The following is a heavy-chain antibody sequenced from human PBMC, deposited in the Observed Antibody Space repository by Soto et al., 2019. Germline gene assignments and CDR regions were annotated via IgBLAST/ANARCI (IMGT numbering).Heavy chain of an antibody. CDR1: GFTFSSYG. Sequence: GGSLRLSCAASGFTFSSYGMHWVRQAPGKGLEWVAVIWYDGSNKYYADSVKGRFTISRDNSKNTLYLQMNSLRAEDTAVYYCARRITIFGVVITYGMDVWGQGTTVTVSS. CDR3: ARRITIFGVVITYGMDV. V-gene: IGHV3-33*01. D-gene: IGHD3-3*01. J-gene: IGHJ6*02. CDR2: IWYDGSNK.